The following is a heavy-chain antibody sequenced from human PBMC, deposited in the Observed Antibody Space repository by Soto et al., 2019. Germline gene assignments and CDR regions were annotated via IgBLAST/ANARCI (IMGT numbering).Heavy chain of an antibody. CDR2: ISSSGSTI. CDR3: AREVGSSWYNWFDP. J-gene: IGHJ5*02. CDR1: GFTFSDYY. Sequence: GESLKISCAASGFTFSDYYMSWIRQAPGKGLEWVSYISSSGSTIYYADSVKGRFTISRDNAKNSLYLQMNSLRAEDTAVYYCAREVGSSWYNWFDPWGQGTLVTVSS. D-gene: IGHD6-13*01. V-gene: IGHV3-11*01.